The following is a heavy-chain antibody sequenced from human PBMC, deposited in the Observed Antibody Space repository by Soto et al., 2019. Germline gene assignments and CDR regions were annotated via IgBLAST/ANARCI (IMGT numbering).Heavy chain of an antibody. CDR2: SFYTGST. D-gene: IGHD4-17*01. CDR3: AREGSGRGLRYNWFDS. J-gene: IGHJ5*01. V-gene: IGHV4-31*03. CDR1: GAYISSGGYY. Sequence: PSETLSLTCTVSGAYISSGGYYWGWIRQLPGKDLEWIAYSFYTGSTYYNPSLKSRVTISVDASRNQFSLRLTSVTAADTAVYYCAREGSGRGLRYNWFDSWGQGTQVTVSS.